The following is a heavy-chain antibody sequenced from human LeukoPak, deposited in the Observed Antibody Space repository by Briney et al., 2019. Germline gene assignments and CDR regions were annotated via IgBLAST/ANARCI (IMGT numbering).Heavy chain of an antibody. CDR1: GFTVSSNY. D-gene: IGHD3-22*01. CDR3: AQENYYDSSGYIDN. V-gene: IGHV3-30*18. J-gene: IGHJ4*02. Sequence: PGGSLRLSCAASGFTVSSNYMSWVRQAPGKGLEWVAIISYDGSNKYYADSVKGRFIISRDNSQNTLYLQMNSLRDEDTAVYYCAQENYYDSSGYIDNWGQGTLVTVSS. CDR2: ISYDGSNK.